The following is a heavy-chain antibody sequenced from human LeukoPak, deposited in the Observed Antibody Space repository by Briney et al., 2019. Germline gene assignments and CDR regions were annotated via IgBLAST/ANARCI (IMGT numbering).Heavy chain of an antibody. Sequence: ASVKVSCKASGYTFTCYYMHQVRQAPAQGLEWMGWNNPNSGGTNYAQKFHGRVTMTRDTSISTAYMEMSRLRSDDTAVYYCARYGGEIDYWGQGTLVTVSS. CDR3: ARYGGEIDY. D-gene: IGHD2-21*01. CDR1: GYTFTCYY. V-gene: IGHV1-2*02. CDR2: NNPNSGGT. J-gene: IGHJ4*02.